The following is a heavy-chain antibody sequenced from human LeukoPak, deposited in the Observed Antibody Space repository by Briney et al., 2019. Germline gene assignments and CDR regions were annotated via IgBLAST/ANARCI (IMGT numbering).Heavy chain of an antibody. D-gene: IGHD2-2*01. J-gene: IGHJ4*02. CDR1: GYTFTFYY. V-gene: IGHV1-2*02. Sequence: ASVKVSCTASGYTFTFYYMHWVRQAPGPGLEWMGWINPNSGGTNYAQKFQGRVTMTRDTSISTAYMELSRLRSDDTAVYYCARDEYCSSTSCYDYWGQGTLVTVSS. CDR2: INPNSGGT. CDR3: ARDEYCSSTSCYDY.